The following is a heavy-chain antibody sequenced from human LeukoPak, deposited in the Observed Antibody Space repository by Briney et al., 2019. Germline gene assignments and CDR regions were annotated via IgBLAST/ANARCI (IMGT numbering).Heavy chain of an antibody. V-gene: IGHV4-39*02. D-gene: IGHD4-17*01. CDR3: ARESYGDYLVGFMDV. J-gene: IGHJ6*03. Sequence: SSETLSLTCTVSGGSISSSSYYWGWIRQPPGKGLEWIGSIYYSGSTYYNPSLKSRVTISVDTSKNQFSLKLSSVTAADTAVYYCARESYGDYLVGFMDVWGKGTTVTVSS. CDR1: GGSISSSSYY. CDR2: IYYSGST.